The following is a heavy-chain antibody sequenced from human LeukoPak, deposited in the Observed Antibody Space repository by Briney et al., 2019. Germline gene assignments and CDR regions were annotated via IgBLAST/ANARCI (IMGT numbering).Heavy chain of an antibody. CDR2: ILPDGSQK. D-gene: IGHD2-2*01. Sequence: GGSLRLSCVASGFTFDFYWMTWVRQAPGKGLEWLANILPDGSQKYYVDSVKGRFTISRDNPKNSLYLQINNLRAEDTAVYYCGRLAHNAWYAIDFWGQGTLVTVSS. V-gene: IGHV3-7*01. CDR1: GFTFDFYW. CDR3: GRLAHNAWYAIDF. J-gene: IGHJ4*02.